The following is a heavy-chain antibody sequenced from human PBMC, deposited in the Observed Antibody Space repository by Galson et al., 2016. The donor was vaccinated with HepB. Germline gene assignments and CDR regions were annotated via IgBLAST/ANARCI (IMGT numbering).Heavy chain of an antibody. CDR2: INWNSGTE. CDR3: AKTEYFDNSYFDS. D-gene: IGHD3-22*01. Sequence: SLRLSCAASGFKFHDYAMHWVRQAPGKGLEWVSGINWNSGTEAYAESVKGRFTISRDNAGKSLYLQMNSLRLEDTALYYCAKTEYFDNSYFDSWGQGTLVTVSS. V-gene: IGHV3-9*01. CDR1: GFKFHDYA. J-gene: IGHJ4*02.